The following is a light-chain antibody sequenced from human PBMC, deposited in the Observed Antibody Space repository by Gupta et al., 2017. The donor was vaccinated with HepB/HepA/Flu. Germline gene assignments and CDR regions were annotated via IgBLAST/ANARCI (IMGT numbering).Light chain of an antibody. Sequence: NFMLTQPHSVSESPGKTVTISCTRRSGSIASNYVKWYQQRPGSAPTTVIYEDNQRPSGVPDRFSGSSGSSSNSASLTIAGLKAEDEADYYCQSYNSSNRVFGGGTKLTVL. J-gene: IGLJ3*02. V-gene: IGLV6-57*03. CDR3: QSYNSSNRV. CDR1: SGSIASNY. CDR2: EDN.